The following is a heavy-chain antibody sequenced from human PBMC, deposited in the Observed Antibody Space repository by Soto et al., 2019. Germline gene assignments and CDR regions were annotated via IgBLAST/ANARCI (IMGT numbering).Heavy chain of an antibody. Sequence: VVSLRISCAVSGFTFSSYWMNWVRQAPGKGLVWVSRINSDGSSTRYADSVKGRFTISRDNAKNTLYLQMNSLRVEDTAVYYCPRGYYVMDVWGQGTTVTVSS. J-gene: IGHJ6*02. CDR2: INSDGSST. CDR1: GFTFSSYW. V-gene: IGHV3-74*01. CDR3: PRGYYVMDV.